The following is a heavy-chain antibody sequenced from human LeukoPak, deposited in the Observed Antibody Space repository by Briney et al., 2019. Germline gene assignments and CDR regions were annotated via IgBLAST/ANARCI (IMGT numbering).Heavy chain of an antibody. D-gene: IGHD6-25*01. Sequence: GGSLRLSCAVSGITFSDYYMSWIRQAPGKGLEWVSNIRSSNNYTNYADSVKGRFTISRDNAKNSLSLQMNSLRAEDTAVYYCAWDGSGFGWFDSWGQGTLVTVSS. CDR2: IRSSNNYT. J-gene: IGHJ5*01. CDR1: GITFSDYY. V-gene: IGHV3-11*05. CDR3: AWDGSGFGWFDS.